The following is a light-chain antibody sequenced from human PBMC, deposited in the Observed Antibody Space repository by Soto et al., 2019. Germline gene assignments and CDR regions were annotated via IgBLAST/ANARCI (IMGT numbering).Light chain of an antibody. V-gene: IGKV3-20*01. J-gene: IGKJ1*01. Sequence: EVVLTQSPGTLSLSPGERATLSCRASESVRDNYLAWYQQKPGQAPSLLIYDTSTRATGVADRFSGSGSGTDFALSISRVEPEDFAMYFCQQYGSLSWTFGQGTRVEIK. CDR2: DTS. CDR3: QQYGSLSWT. CDR1: ESVRDNY.